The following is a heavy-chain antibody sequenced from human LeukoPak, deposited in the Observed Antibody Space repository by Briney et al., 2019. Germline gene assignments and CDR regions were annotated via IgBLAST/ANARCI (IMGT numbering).Heavy chain of an antibody. D-gene: IGHD5-18*01. CDR3: TTRRYNNGYTDY. Sequence: PGGSLRLSCAASGFTVSSNYMSWVRQAPGKGLEWVSIIYSDGITYYADSVKGRFTISRDNSKKTLYLQMNSLRAEDTGVYYCTTRRYNNGYTDYWGQGTLVTVSS. J-gene: IGHJ4*02. CDR2: IYSDGIT. V-gene: IGHV3-53*01. CDR1: GFTVSSNY.